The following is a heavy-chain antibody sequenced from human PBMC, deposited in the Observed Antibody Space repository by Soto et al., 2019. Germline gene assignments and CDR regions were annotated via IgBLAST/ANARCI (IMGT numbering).Heavy chain of an antibody. CDR2: ISNSGGST. V-gene: IGHV3-23*01. CDR1: GCTVSSYV. J-gene: IGHJ6*02. CDR3: AEKAGMTSRYGLDV. D-gene: IGHD2-2*01. Sequence: VQLLESGGGLVQPGGSLRLSCVGSGCTVSSYVMSWVRQAPGKGLEWVSVISNSGGSTYYADAVKGRFTISRDNSNNTLYLQLNSLRADDTAVYWCAEKAGMTSRYGLDVWGQGTTVTVS.